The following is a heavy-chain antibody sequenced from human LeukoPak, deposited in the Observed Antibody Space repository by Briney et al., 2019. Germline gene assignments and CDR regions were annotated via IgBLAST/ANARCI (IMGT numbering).Heavy chain of an antibody. CDR2: IRYDGGNK. Sequence: GGSLRLSCAASAFTFRNYGMHWVRQAPGKGLEWVAFIRYDGGNKNYADSVKGRFTISRDNPKNTLYLQMNSLRAEDTAVYYCARVAYDYVWGSYRSPFYYFDYWGQGTLVTASS. CDR3: ARVAYDYVWGSYRSPFYYFDY. D-gene: IGHD3-16*02. V-gene: IGHV3-30*02. CDR1: AFTFRNYG. J-gene: IGHJ4*02.